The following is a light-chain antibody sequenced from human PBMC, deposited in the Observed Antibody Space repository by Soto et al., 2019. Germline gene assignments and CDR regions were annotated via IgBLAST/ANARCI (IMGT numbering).Light chain of an antibody. V-gene: IGKV3-20*01. CDR2: GAS. CDR1: QSVSSGY. CDR3: QHYVSSPLT. J-gene: IGKJ4*01. Sequence: EIVLTQSPGTLSLSPGERATLSCRASQSVSSGYLAWYQQKVGQAPRLLIYGASSRATGIPDRFSGSGSGTDFPLTITRLEPEDFAVYYCQHYVSSPLTFGGGTKVEIK.